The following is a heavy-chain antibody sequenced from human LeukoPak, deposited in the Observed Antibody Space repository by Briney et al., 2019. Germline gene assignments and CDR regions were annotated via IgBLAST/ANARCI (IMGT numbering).Heavy chain of an antibody. CDR3: ARDRDLLTGNYYGY. V-gene: IGHV3-66*02. Sequence: GGSLRLSCAASGFIFSSYTMNWVRQAPGKGLECVSVIYSAGGTYYADSVKGRFTISRDNSKNTLYLQMNSLRTEDTAVFYCARDRDLLTGNYYGYWGQGTLVTVSS. D-gene: IGHD3-9*01. J-gene: IGHJ4*02. CDR2: IYSAGGT. CDR1: GFIFSSYT.